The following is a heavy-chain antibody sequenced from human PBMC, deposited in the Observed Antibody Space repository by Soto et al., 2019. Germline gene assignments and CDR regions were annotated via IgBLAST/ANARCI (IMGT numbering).Heavy chain of an antibody. CDR2: IYGSGRGI. CDR3: ARSDPAYAYGLNV. V-gene: IGHV3-23*05. Sequence: PGGSLRLSCTASGLPHSSFAMMWVRQAPGKGLECVSGIYGSGRGIEYADSVKGRFTISRDTSEKTFYLQMNSLRSEDTAVYYCARSDPAYAYGLNVWGQGTTVTVSS. CDR1: GLPHSSFA. D-gene: IGHD3-10*01. J-gene: IGHJ6*02.